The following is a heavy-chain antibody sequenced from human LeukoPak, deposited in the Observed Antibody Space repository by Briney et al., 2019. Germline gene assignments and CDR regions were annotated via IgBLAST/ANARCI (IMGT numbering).Heavy chain of an antibody. V-gene: IGHV4-39*01. CDR2: IYYSGST. CDR1: GGSISSSSYY. D-gene: IGHD2-21*02. J-gene: IGHJ6*02. Sequence: SETLSLTCTVSGGSISSSSYYWGWIRQPPGKGLEWIGSIYYSGSTYYNPSLKSRVTISVDASKNQFSLKLSSVTAADTAVYYCARHYCGGDCYGPPYYYYGMDVWGQGTTVTVSS. CDR3: ARHYCGGDCYGPPYYYYGMDV.